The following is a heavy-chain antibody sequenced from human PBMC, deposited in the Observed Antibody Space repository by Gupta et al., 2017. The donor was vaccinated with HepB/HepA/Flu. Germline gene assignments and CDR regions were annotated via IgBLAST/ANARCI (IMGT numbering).Heavy chain of an antibody. CDR3: AKEIREIDAFDV. Sequence: EVQLLESGGGLVQPGGSLRLSCAASGFPFTNYAMSWVRQAPGKGLEWVSGISGGGGTTYYADSVKGRFTISRDNSKDTLYVQMNSLRAEDTAIYYCAKEIREIDAFDVWGQGTMVTVSS. V-gene: IGHV3-23*01. J-gene: IGHJ3*01. CDR1: GFPFTNYA. CDR2: ISGGGGTT.